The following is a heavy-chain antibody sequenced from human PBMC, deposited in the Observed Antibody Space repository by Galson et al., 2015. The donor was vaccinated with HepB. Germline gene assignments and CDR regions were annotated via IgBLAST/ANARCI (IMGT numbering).Heavy chain of an antibody. J-gene: IGHJ4*02. D-gene: IGHD3-10*01. CDR1: GSSISSSTYY. CDR2: IYYSGST. V-gene: IGHV4-39*01. CDR3: ARRGFTVARGVKGYYLNY. Sequence: ETLSLTCTVSGSSISSSTYYWGWIRQSPGKGLEWIGTIYYSGSTDYNPSLKIRVTISVDTSKNQFSLKLSTVTATDTSIYYCARRGFTVARGVKGYYLNYWGQGILVTVSS.